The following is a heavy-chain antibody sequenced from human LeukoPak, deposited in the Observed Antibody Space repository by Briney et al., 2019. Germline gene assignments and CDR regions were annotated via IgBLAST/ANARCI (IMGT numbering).Heavy chain of an antibody. CDR3: AGDRLYYDSSGYYFDNYYYYMDV. CDR1: GYTFTSYG. CDR2: ISAYNGNT. Sequence: ASVKVSCKASGYTFTSYGISWVRQAPGQGLEWMGWISAYNGNTNYAQKLQGRVTMTTDTSTSTAYMELRSLRSDDTAVYYCAGDRLYYDSSGYYFDNYYYYMDVWGKGTTVTVSS. D-gene: IGHD3-22*01. V-gene: IGHV1-18*01. J-gene: IGHJ6*03.